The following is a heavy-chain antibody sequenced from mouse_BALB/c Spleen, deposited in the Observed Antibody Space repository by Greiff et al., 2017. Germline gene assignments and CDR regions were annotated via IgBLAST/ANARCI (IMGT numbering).Heavy chain of an antibody. CDR3: TTTGSAMDY. CDR2: IYPGSGST. J-gene: IGHJ4*01. CDR1: GYTFTSYW. V-gene: IGHV1S22*01. Sequence: LQQPGSELVRPGASVKLSCTASGYTFTSYWMHWVKQRPGQGLEWIGNIYPGSGSTNYDEKFKSKATLTVDTSSSTAYMQLSSLTSEDAAVYYCTTTGSAMDYWGQGTSVTVSS. D-gene: IGHD4-1*02.